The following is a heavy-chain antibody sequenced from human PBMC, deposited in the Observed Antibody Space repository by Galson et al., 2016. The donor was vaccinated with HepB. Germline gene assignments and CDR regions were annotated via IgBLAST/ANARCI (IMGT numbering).Heavy chain of an antibody. D-gene: IGHD4-17*01. CDR2: ISSSGAAN. J-gene: IGHJ4*02. Sequence: SLRLSCAASGFTLSSYGMNWVRQAPGKGLEWVSYISSSGAANQYADSVMGRFTISRDNDKNSLNLQMDSLRGEDTAVYYCAREGIYGEYVLDSWGQGTLVSVSS. CDR3: AREGIYGEYVLDS. V-gene: IGHV3-48*01. CDR1: GFTLSSYG.